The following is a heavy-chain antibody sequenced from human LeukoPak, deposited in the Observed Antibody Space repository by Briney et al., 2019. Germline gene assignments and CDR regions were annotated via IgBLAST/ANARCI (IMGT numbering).Heavy chain of an antibody. Sequence: SETLSLTCAVYGGTFMNYYWTWIRQPPGKGLEWIGEITHSGSTNYNPALKSRVTIAAATSENQFSLKLSSVTAADTAVYYCARRDHCGSASCPGEEDYYFDYWGQGTLVAVSS. CDR3: ARRDHCGSASCPGEEDYYFDY. J-gene: IGHJ4*02. V-gene: IGHV4-34*01. D-gene: IGHD2-2*01. CDR1: GGTFMNYY. CDR2: ITHSGST.